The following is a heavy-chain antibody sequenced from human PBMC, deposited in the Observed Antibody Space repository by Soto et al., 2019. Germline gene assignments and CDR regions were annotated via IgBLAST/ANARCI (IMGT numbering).Heavy chain of an antibody. CDR1: GFTFSSYE. Sequence: GGCLRLSCAASGFTFSSYEMNWVRQAPGKGLEWVSYISSSGSTIYYADSGKGRFTISRDNAKNSLYLQMNSLRAEATAVYYCARETHSSPFDPWGQLTLVTVSS. CDR2: ISSSGSTI. D-gene: IGHD6-13*01. V-gene: IGHV3-48*03. CDR3: ARETHSSPFDP. J-gene: IGHJ5*02.